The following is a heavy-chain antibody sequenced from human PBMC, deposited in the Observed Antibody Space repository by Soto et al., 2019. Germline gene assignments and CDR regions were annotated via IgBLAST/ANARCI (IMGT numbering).Heavy chain of an antibody. D-gene: IGHD2-2*01. V-gene: IGHV3-21*01. Sequence: GGSLRLSCAASGFTFSSYSMNWVRQAPGKGLEWVSSISSSSSYIYYADSVKGRFTISRDNAKNSLYLQMNSLRAEDTAVYYCARESHSPSYQLLSYFDYWGQGTLVTVSS. CDR2: ISSSSSYI. CDR3: ARESHSPSYQLLSYFDY. J-gene: IGHJ4*02. CDR1: GFTFSSYS.